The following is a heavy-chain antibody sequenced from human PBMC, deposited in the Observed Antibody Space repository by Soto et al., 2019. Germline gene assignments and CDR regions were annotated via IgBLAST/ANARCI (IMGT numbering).Heavy chain of an antibody. CDR2: INPNSGGT. Sequence: ASVKVSCKASGYTFNCYYMHWVRQAPGQGLEWMGWINPNSGGTNYAQKFQGWVTMTRDTSISTAYMELSRLRSDDTAVYYCARDLELRVCDYWGQGTLVTVSS. D-gene: IGHD1-7*01. J-gene: IGHJ4*02. CDR3: ARDLELRVCDY. CDR1: GYTFNCYY. V-gene: IGHV1-2*04.